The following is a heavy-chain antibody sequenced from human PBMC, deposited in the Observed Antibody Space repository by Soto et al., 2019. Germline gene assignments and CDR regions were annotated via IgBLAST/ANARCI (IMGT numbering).Heavy chain of an antibody. J-gene: IGHJ4*02. Sequence: EVQLLESGGGLVQPGGSLRLSCVASGFTVSTYTMSWVRQAPGKGLEWVSALAAGDTGTYYADSVKGRFTISTDKSKNTLFVQMNSLRVEDTALYYCAGESGAWYGWGQGTLVTVSS. V-gene: IGHV3-23*01. CDR1: GFTVSTYT. D-gene: IGHD2-21*02. CDR3: AGESGAWYG. CDR2: LAAGDTGT.